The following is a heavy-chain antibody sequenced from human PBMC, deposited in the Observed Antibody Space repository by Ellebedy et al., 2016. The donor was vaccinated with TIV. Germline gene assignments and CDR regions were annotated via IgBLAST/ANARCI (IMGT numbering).Heavy chain of an antibody. Sequence: SETLSLXXAVSGGSISSGDYYWSWIRHPPGKGLEWIGYIHYSGSTYYNPSLKSRVTVSVDTSKNQFSLKLSSVTAADTAVYYCAGDVDTAMAYWGQGTLVTVSS. CDR3: AGDVDTAMAY. V-gene: IGHV4-30-4*01. CDR1: GGSISSGDYY. J-gene: IGHJ4*02. D-gene: IGHD5-18*01. CDR2: IHYSGST.